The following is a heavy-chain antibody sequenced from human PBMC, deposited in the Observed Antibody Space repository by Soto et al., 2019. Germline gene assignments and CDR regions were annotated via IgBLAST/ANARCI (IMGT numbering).Heavy chain of an antibody. V-gene: IGHV3-23*01. Sequence: HPGGSLRLSCAASGFTFSSYAMSWVRQAPGKGLEWVSAISGSGGSTYYADSVKGRFTISRDNSKNTLYLQMNSLRAEDTAVYYCAKPHWGVVKVPYDYWGQGTLVTVSS. J-gene: IGHJ4*02. CDR2: ISGSGGST. CDR3: AKPHWGVVKVPYDY. CDR1: GFTFSSYA. D-gene: IGHD2-15*01.